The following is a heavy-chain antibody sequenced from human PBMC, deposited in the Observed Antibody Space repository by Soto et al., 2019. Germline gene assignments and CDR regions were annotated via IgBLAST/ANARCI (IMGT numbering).Heavy chain of an antibody. J-gene: IGHJ6*02. CDR3: VKVTESSGWYPYYYGMDV. Sequence: QPGGSLRLSCAASGFSFSTYGMQWVRQAPGKGLEWVAVVSYDGSKKYYGDSVKGRFTISRDNSENTLHLQMNSLRAEDTAVYYCVKVTESSGWYPYYYGMDVWGQGTTVTVSS. CDR2: VSYDGSKK. V-gene: IGHV3-30*18. D-gene: IGHD6-19*01. CDR1: GFSFSTYG.